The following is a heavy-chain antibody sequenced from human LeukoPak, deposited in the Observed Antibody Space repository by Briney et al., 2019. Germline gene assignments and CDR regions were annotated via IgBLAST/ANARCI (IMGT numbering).Heavy chain of an antibody. CDR3: ARAPTLDPLDY. Sequence: ASVKVSCKASGYTFTCYYMHWVRQAPGQGLEWMGWINPNSRGTNYAQKFQGRVTMTRDTSISTAYVELSRLRSDDTAVYYCARAPTLDPLDYWGQGTLVTVSS. CDR2: INPNSRGT. J-gene: IGHJ4*02. V-gene: IGHV1-2*02. CDR1: GYTFTCYY.